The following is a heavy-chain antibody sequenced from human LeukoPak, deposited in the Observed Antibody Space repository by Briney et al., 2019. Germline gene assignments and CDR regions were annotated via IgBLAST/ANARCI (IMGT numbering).Heavy chain of an antibody. Sequence: SETLSLTCTVSGGSISSSSYYWGWIRQPPGKGLEWIGSIYYSGSTYYNPSLKSRVTISVDTSKNQFSLKLSSVTAADTAVYYCARGEVSSGSYSLDPWGQGTLVTVSS. V-gene: IGHV4-39*07. CDR2: IYYSGST. CDR1: GGSISSSSYY. D-gene: IGHD3-10*01. CDR3: ARGEVSSGSYSLDP. J-gene: IGHJ5*02.